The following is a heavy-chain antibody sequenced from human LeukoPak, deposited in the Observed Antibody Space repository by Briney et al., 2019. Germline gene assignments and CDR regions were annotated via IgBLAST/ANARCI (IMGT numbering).Heavy chain of an antibody. D-gene: IGHD6-13*01. J-gene: IGHJ5*02. Sequence: SETLSLTCTVSGGSISSGGYYWSWIRQHPGTGLEWIGSIYYSGSTYYNPSLKSRVTISVDTSKNQFSLKLSSVTAADTAVYYCARRGGSSWYGDWFDPWGQGTLVTVSS. CDR3: ARRGGSSWYGDWFDP. CDR2: IYYSGST. CDR1: GGSISSGGYY. V-gene: IGHV4-39*01.